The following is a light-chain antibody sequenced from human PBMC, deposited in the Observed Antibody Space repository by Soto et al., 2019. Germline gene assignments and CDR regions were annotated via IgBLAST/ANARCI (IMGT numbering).Light chain of an antibody. CDR3: SSYAGSNNFVV. CDR2: EVS. V-gene: IGLV2-8*01. CDR1: SSDVGDYNY. Sequence: QSALTQPPSASGSPGQSVTISCTGTSSDVGDYNYVSWYQHHPGKAPKLMIYEVSKRPSGVPDRFSGSKSGNTASLTVSGPQADDEADYYCSSYAGSNNFVVFGGGTKLTVL. J-gene: IGLJ2*01.